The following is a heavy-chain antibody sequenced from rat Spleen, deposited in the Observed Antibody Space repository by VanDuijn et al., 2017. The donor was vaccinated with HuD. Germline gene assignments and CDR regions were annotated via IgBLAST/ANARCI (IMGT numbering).Heavy chain of an antibody. Sequence: EVQLVESGGGLVQPGRSLKLSCAASGFIFSTNDMAWVRQAPTKGLEWIASISTGGGNTYYRDSVKGRFTISRDNAKNTQYLQMDSLRSEDTATYYCTRRGYLSNWYFDFWGPGIMVTVSS. CDR2: ISTGGGNT. V-gene: IGHV5S13*01. J-gene: IGHJ1*01. CDR3: TRRGYLSNWYFDF. D-gene: IGHD1-11*01. CDR1: GFIFSTND.